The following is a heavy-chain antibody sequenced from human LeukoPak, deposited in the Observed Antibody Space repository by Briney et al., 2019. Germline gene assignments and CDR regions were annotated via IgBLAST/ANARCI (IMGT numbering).Heavy chain of an antibody. D-gene: IGHD2/OR15-2a*01. CDR1: GFAFSTYA. CDR2: IAYTGETT. V-gene: IGHV3-23*01. J-gene: IGHJ6*02. Sequence: PGGSLRPSCAASGFAFSTYAMSWVRQAPGEGLEWISAIAYTGETTYYADSVKGRFAVSRDNSENTLYLQMNSLRAEDTAVYYCAKGRNNGMDVWGQGTTVTVSS. CDR3: AKGRNNGMDV.